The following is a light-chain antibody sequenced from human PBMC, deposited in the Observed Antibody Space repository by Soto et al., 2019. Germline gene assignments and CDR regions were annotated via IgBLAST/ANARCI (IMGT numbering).Light chain of an antibody. V-gene: IGLV2-14*01. CDR2: DVS. J-gene: IGLJ2*01. CDR3: SSYTTSSTHVV. Sequence: QSALTQPASVSGSPGQSITISCTGTSSDVGSYNYVSWYQQYPGKAPKLMIYDVSNRPSGVSYRFSGSKSGNTASLTISGLQAEDEADYYWSSYTTSSTHVVFGGGTKLTVL. CDR1: SSDVGSYNY.